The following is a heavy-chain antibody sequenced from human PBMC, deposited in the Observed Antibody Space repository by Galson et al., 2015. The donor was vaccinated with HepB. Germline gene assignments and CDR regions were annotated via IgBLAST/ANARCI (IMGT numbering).Heavy chain of an antibody. CDR2: ISYDGSNK. D-gene: IGHD6-19*01. V-gene: IGHV3-30*18. CDR1: GFTASNYG. J-gene: IGHJ4*02. Sequence: SLRLSCAASGFTASNYGMHWVRQAPGKGLEWVAVISYDGSNKYYADSVKGRFTISRDNSKNTLYLQMNSLRAEDTALYYCAKDPYLYSALAGTMSGFDYWGQGNLVTVSS. CDR3: AKDPYLYSALAGTMSGFDY.